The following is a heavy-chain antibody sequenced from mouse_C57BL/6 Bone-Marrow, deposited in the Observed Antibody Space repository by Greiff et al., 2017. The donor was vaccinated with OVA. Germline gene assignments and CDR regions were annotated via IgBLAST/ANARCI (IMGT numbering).Heavy chain of an antibody. CDR1: GFTFSDAW. J-gene: IGHJ1*03. CDR2: IRNKANNHAT. D-gene: IGHD2-5*01. V-gene: IGHV6-6*01. CDR3: TRYSNNAYFDV. Sequence: EVQRVESGGGLVQPGGSMKLSCAASGFTFSDAWMDWVRQSPEKGLEWVAEIRNKANNHATYYAESVKGRFTISRDDSKSSVYLQMNSLRAEDTGIYYCTRYSNNAYFDVWGTGTTVTVSS.